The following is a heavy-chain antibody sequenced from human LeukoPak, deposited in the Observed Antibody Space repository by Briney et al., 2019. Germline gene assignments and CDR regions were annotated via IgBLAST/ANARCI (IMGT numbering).Heavy chain of an antibody. CDR2: ISYDGSNK. V-gene: IGHV3-30-3*01. CDR1: GFTFSSYA. CDR3: ARWSSHDSSGYYLDY. Sequence: PGRSLRLSCAASGFTFSSYAMHWVRQAPGKGLEWVAVISYDGSNKYYADSVKGRFTISRDNSKNTLYLQMNSLRAEDTAVYYCARWSSHDSSGYYLDYWGQGTLVTVSS. J-gene: IGHJ4*02. D-gene: IGHD3-22*01.